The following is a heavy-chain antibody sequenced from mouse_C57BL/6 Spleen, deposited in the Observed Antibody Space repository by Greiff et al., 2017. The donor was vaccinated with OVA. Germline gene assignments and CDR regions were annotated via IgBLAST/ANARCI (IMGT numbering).Heavy chain of an antibody. J-gene: IGHJ4*01. V-gene: IGHV5-9-1*02. D-gene: IGHD2-5*01. CDR1: GFTFSSYA. CDR2: ISSGGDYI. Sequence: EVKLMESGEGLVKPGGSLKLSCAASGFTFSSYAMSWVRQTPEKRLEWVAYISSGGDYIYYADTVKGRFTISRDNARNTLYLQMSSLKSEDTAMYYCTSYYSNYYYAMDYWGQGTSVTVSS. CDR3: TSYYSNYYYAMDY.